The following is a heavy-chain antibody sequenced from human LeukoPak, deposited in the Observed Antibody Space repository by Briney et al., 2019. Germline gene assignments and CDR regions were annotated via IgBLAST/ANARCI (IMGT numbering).Heavy chain of an antibody. Sequence: GASVKVSCKTSGYTFTRYGITWVRQAPGQGLQWMGWVSPFNGNTDYAPKLQGRVTMTTDTSTTTAYMELRSLTSDDTAVYYCTRYRGASDYFDAFDVWGQGTMVTVSS. J-gene: IGHJ3*01. D-gene: IGHD5-12*01. CDR2: VSPFNGNT. V-gene: IGHV1-18*01. CDR3: TRYRGASDYFDAFDV. CDR1: GYTFTRYG.